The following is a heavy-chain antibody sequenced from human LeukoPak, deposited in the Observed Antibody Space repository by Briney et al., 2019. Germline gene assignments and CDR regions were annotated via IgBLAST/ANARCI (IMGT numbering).Heavy chain of an antibody. Sequence: SETLSLTCVVYGGSFSGYYWSWIRQPPGKGLEWIGEINHSGSTNYNPSLKSRVTISVATSKNQFSLKLSSVTAADTAVYYCARGLYYDSSGYPYYWGQGTLVTVSS. D-gene: IGHD3-22*01. V-gene: IGHV4-34*01. CDR3: ARGLYYDSSGYPYY. J-gene: IGHJ4*02. CDR1: GGSFSGYY. CDR2: INHSGST.